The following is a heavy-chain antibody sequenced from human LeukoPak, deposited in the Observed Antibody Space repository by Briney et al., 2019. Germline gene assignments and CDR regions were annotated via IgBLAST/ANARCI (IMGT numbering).Heavy chain of an antibody. CDR1: GGSISSNSHY. Sequence: SETLSLTCTVSGGSISSNSHYWGWIRQTPGKGLEWIGSIFYSGPTYYNPSLNRRATISIDTSKNQFPLKLSSGTAAATAVYYCARPLYSESYYFWGQGTLVTVSS. J-gene: IGHJ4*02. V-gene: IGHV4-39*01. D-gene: IGHD1-26*01. CDR3: ARPLYSESYYF. CDR2: IFYSGPT.